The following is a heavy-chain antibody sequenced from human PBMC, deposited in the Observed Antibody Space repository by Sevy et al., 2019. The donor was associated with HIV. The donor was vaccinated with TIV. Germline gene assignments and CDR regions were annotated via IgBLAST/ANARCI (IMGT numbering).Heavy chain of an antibody. V-gene: IGHV3-23*01. J-gene: IGHJ4*02. D-gene: IGHD2-8*01. CDR2: LSFGCGRI. Sequence: GESLKISCAASGFTFAKYSMSWVRQAPGKGLEWVSTLSFGCGRINYADSVKGRFTISRDDSKNTLFLQMNSLRAEDTATYFCAREGCTQPHDYWGQGTLVTVSS. CDR1: GFTFAKYS. CDR3: AREGCTQPHDY.